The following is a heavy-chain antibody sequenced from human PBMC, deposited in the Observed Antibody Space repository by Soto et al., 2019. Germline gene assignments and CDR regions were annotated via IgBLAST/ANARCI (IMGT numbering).Heavy chain of an antibody. V-gene: IGHV3-48*01. J-gene: IGHJ4*02. CDR2: ISSSSSTT. D-gene: IGHD4-17*01. CDR3: ARHYGDYRGNFDY. Sequence: GGSLRLSCAASGLTFSSYSMNWVRQAPGKGLEWVSYISSSSSTTYYADSVKGRFTISRHNSKNTLYLQMNSLRAEDTAVYYCARHYGDYRGNFDYWGQGTLVTVSS. CDR1: GLTFSSYS.